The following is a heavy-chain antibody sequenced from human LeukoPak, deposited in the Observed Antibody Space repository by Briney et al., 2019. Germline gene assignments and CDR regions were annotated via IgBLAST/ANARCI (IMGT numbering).Heavy chain of an antibody. D-gene: IGHD3-3*01. V-gene: IGHV3-23*01. CDR1: GFTFSSYA. CDR2: ISGSGGTT. Sequence: GGSLRLSCAASGFTFSSYAMSWVRQAPGKGPEWVSAISGSGGTTYYADSVKGRFTISRDNSENTLYLQMNSLRAEDTAVYYCAKVATMREPRLDYWGQGTLVTVSS. J-gene: IGHJ4*02. CDR3: AKVATMREPRLDY.